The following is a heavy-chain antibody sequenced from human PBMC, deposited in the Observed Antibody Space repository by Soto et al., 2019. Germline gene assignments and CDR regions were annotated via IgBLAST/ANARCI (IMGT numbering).Heavy chain of an antibody. CDR3: AKGIRLQFDYFDY. CDR2: TSGGGGGT. CDR1: GFTVSNYA. J-gene: IGHJ4*02. Sequence: EVQLLESGGRLVQPGGSLRLSCAASGFTVSNYAMTWVRQAPGKGLDWVSSTSGGGGGTYYADSVKGRFTISRDNSKNTLFLQMNSMRAEDTAVYYCAKGIRLQFDYFDYWGQGILLTVSS. V-gene: IGHV3-23*01. D-gene: IGHD4-4*01.